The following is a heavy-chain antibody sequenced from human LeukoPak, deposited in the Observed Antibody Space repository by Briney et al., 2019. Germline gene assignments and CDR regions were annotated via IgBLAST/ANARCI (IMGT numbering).Heavy chain of an antibody. D-gene: IGHD3-10*01. CDR2: ISSSSSYI. CDR3: ARDGWYYYGSGSYLLGGDY. Sequence: PGGSLRLSCAASGFTFSSYSMNWVRQAPGKGLEWVSSISSSSSYIYYADSVKGRSTISRDNAKNSLYLQMNSLRAEDTAVYYCARDGWYYYGSGSYLLGGDYWGQGTLVTVSA. J-gene: IGHJ4*02. V-gene: IGHV3-21*01. CDR1: GFTFSSYS.